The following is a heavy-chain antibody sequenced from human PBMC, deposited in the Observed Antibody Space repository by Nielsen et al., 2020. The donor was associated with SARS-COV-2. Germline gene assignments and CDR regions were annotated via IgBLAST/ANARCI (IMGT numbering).Heavy chain of an antibody. D-gene: IGHD3-22*01. Sequence: GESLKISCAASGFTFSSYSMNWVRQAPGKGLVWVSRINSDGSSTSYADSVKGRFTISRDNAKNTLYLQMNSLRAEDTAVYYCAREDYYDSSGDYWGQGTLVTVSS. J-gene: IGHJ4*02. CDR3: AREDYYDSSGDY. CDR1: GFTFSSYS. V-gene: IGHV3-74*01. CDR2: INSDGSST.